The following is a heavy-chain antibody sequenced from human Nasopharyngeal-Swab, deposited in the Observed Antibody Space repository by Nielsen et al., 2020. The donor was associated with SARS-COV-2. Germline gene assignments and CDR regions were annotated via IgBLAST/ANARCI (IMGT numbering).Heavy chain of an antibody. CDR1: GFTFSSYG. CDR3: AKSSGGSPRRAFDI. Sequence: GGSLRLSCAASGFTFSSYGMHWVRQAPGKGLEWVAVISYDGSNTYYADSVKGRFTISRDNSKNTLYLQMNSLRAEDTAVYYCAKSSGGSPRRAFDIWGQGTMVTVSS. J-gene: IGHJ3*02. V-gene: IGHV3-30*18. D-gene: IGHD2-15*01. CDR2: ISYDGSNT.